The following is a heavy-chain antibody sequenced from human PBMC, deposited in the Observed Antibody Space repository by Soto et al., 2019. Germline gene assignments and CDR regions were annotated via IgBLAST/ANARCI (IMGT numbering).Heavy chain of an antibody. V-gene: IGHV3-74*01. CDR2: MNMDGNSI. J-gene: IGHJ4*02. CDR3: VGGDGCRYDSHGYLGRH. D-gene: IGHD3-22*01. Sequence: EVQLVESGGGLVQPGGSLRLSCAASGFTFSSYWMHWVRQAPGKGLEWVSRMNMDGNSISYVDSVKGRCTISRDNAINKYYMEMNSAREEDTAGYYCVGGDGCRYDSHGYLGRHWGQGSLVTVSS. CDR1: GFTFSSYW.